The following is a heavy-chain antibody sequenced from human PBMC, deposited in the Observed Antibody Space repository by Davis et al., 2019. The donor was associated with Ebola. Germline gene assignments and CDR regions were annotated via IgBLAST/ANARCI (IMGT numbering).Heavy chain of an antibody. V-gene: IGHV3-49*03. J-gene: IGHJ6*02. Sequence: PGGSLRLSCTASGFTFGDYAMSWFRQAPGKGLEWVGFIRSKAYGGTTEYAASVKGRFTISRDDSKSIAYLQMNSLKTEDTAVYYCTRDCSSTSCYLYCYYGMDVWGQGTTVTVSS. CDR2: IRSKAYGGTT. CDR1: GFTFGDYA. D-gene: IGHD2-2*01. CDR3: TRDCSSTSCYLYCYYGMDV.